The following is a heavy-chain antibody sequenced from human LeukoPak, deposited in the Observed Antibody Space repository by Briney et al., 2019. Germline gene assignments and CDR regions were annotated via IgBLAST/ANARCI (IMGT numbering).Heavy chain of an antibody. CDR2: IYYSGST. CDR1: GGSVSNYY. D-gene: IGHD6-6*01. J-gene: IGHJ6*03. CDR3: ARDWGVSARPGYMDV. Sequence: SETLSLTCTVSGGSVSNYYWSWIRQPPGKGLEWIGYIYYSGSTKYNPSLKSRVTISVDTSKNQFSLRLSSVTAADTAVYYCARDWGVSARPGYMDVWGKGTTVTVSS. V-gene: IGHV4-59*02.